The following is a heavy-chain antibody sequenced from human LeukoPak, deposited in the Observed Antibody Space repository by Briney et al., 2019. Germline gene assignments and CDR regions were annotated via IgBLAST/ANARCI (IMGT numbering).Heavy chain of an antibody. V-gene: IGHV5-51*01. J-gene: IGHJ1*01. CDR3: ARGDSSGTTEYFHH. CDR1: GYSFTSYW. D-gene: IGHD3-22*01. Sequence: GESLKISCKGSGYSFTSYWIGWVRQMPGKGLEWMGIIYPGDSDTRYSPSFQGQVTISVDKSSNTAFLQWSSLRASDTAMYYCARGDSSGTTEYFHHWGQGALVTVSS. CDR2: IYPGDSDT.